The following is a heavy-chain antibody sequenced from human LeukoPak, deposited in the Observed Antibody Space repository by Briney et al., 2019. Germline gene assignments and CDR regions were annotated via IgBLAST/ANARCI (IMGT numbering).Heavy chain of an antibody. CDR1: GGSVSSGSYY. CDR3: ARDVVDGDAFDI. D-gene: IGHD2-15*01. V-gene: IGHV4-61*01. J-gene: IGHJ3*02. CDR2: IYYGGST. Sequence: SETLSLTCTVSGGSVSSGSYYWSWIRQPPGKGLEWIGYIYYGGSTNYNPSLKSRVTISVDTSKNQFSLKLSSVTAADTAVYYCARDVVDGDAFDIWGQGTMVTVSS.